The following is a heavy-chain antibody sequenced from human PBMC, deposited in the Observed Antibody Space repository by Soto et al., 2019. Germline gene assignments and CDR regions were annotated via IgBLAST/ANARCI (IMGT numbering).Heavy chain of an antibody. Sequence: SETLSLTCAVYGGSFSGYYWTWIRQSAGGGLEWIGRIYSSGSTYYNPSLKSRVTISLDTSMNHFSLRLSSVTAADTAVYYCARGQRFSDWFDPWGQGTLVTVSS. CDR2: IYSSGST. CDR1: GGSFSGYY. CDR3: ARGQRFSDWFDP. D-gene: IGHD3-3*01. V-gene: IGHV4-59*10. J-gene: IGHJ5*02.